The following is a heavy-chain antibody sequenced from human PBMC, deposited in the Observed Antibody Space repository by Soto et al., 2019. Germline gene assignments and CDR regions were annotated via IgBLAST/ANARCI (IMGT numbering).Heavy chain of an antibody. CDR2: ISAYNGNT. CDR3: AREFFGVVIPGVYYYYGMDV. Sequence: ASVKVSCKASGYTFTSYGISWVRQAPGQGLEWMGWISAYNGNTNYAQKLKGRVTMTTDTSTSTAYMELSSLRSEDTAVYYCAREFFGVVIPGVYYYYGMDVWGQGTTVTVSS. J-gene: IGHJ6*02. D-gene: IGHD3-3*01. CDR1: GYTFTSYG. V-gene: IGHV1-18*04.